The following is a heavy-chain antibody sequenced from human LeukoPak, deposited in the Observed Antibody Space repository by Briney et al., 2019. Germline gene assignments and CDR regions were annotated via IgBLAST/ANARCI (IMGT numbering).Heavy chain of an antibody. CDR1: GFTLRNYA. V-gene: IGHV3-23*01. Sequence: GGSLRLSCAVSGFTLRNYAMSWVRQAPGKGLEWVSAISSSGGSTYYADPVKGRFTISRDNSKNTLYLQMNSLRAEDTAVYYCARDAPGYCGSTSCYWVIGYFDYWDQGTLVTVSS. J-gene: IGHJ4*02. CDR2: ISSSGGST. CDR3: ARDAPGYCGSTSCYWVIGYFDY. D-gene: IGHD2-2*01.